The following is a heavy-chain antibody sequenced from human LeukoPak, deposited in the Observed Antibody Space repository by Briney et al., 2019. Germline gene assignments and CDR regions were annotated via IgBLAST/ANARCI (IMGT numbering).Heavy chain of an antibody. CDR3: VEDCAYGQHAFDY. CDR2: ISGSGGST. Sequence: GGSLRLSCAASGFTFSSSAMSWVRQAPGKGLEWVASISGSGGSTYYADSVKGRFTIYSYNSKNTLYLHMTSPRAQDTTFYYCVEDCAYGQHAFDYWGQGTLVTISS. CDR1: GFTFSSSA. J-gene: IGHJ4*02. V-gene: IGHV3-23*01. D-gene: IGHD4-17*01.